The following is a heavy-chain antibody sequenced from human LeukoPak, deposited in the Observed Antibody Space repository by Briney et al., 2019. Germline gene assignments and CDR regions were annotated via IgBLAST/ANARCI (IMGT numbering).Heavy chain of an antibody. CDR2: ISSSGSTI. V-gene: IGHV3-48*03. CDR3: ARGGYCSSTSCYNNWFDP. CDR1: GFTFSSYE. Sequence: GGSLRLSCAASGFTFSSYEMNWVRQAPRKGLEWVSYISSSGSTIYYADPVKGRFTISRDNAKNSLYLQMNSLRAEDTAVYYCARGGYCSSTSCYNNWFDPWGQGTLVTVSS. D-gene: IGHD2-2*02. J-gene: IGHJ5*02.